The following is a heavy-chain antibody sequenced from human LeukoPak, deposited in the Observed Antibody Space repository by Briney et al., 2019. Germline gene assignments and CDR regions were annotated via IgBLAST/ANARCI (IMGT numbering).Heavy chain of an antibody. CDR2: ISVYNGNT. D-gene: IGHD2-15*01. Sequence: ASVNVSCKASGYTFTSYGITWVRQAPGQGLEWMGWISVYNGNTNYAQKVKGRVTMTTDTSTSTAYMELRSLRSDDTAVYYCAKVVGSAWYDYWGQGTLVTVSS. V-gene: IGHV1-18*01. CDR3: AKVVGSAWYDY. CDR1: GYTFTSYG. J-gene: IGHJ4*02.